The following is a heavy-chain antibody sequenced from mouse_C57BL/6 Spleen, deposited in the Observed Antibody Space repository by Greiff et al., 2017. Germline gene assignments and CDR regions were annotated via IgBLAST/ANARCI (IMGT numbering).Heavy chain of an antibody. V-gene: IGHV1-80*01. CDR1: GYAFSSYW. J-gene: IGHJ3*01. CDR2: IYPGDGDT. Sequence: QVQLQQSGAELVKPGASVKISCKASGYAFSSYWMNWVKQRPGKGLEWIGQIYPGDGDTNYNGKFKGKATLTADKSSSTAYMQLSSLTSEDSAVYFCARDDGYLTSSFAYWGQGTLVTVSA. D-gene: IGHD2-3*01. CDR3: ARDDGYLTSSFAY.